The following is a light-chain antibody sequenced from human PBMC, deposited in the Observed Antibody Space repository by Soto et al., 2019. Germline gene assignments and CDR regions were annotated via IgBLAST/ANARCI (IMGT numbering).Light chain of an antibody. J-gene: IGLJ2*01. CDR3: SSISTISTFA. CDR1: SSDVGAFNH. V-gene: IGLV2-14*03. Sequence: QSALTQPASVSGSPGQSIAISCTGTSSDVGAFNHVSWYQQHPGEAPKLLIYDVNNRPSGVSDRFSGSKSGNTASLTISGLQADDEADYYCSSISTISTFAVGGGTKVTVL. CDR2: DVN.